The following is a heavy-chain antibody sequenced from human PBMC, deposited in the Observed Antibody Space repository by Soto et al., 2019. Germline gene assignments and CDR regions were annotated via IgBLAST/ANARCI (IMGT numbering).Heavy chain of an antibody. J-gene: IGHJ6*02. V-gene: IGHV4-59*01. CDR2: IYYSGST. CDR1: GGSISSYY. CDR3: ARGHSYYYYGMDV. Sequence: SETLSLTCTVSGGSISSYYWSWIRQPPGRGLEWIGYIYYSGSTNYNPSLKSRVTISVDTSKNQFSLKLSSVTAADTAVYYGARGHSYYYYGMDVWGQGTTVTVSS.